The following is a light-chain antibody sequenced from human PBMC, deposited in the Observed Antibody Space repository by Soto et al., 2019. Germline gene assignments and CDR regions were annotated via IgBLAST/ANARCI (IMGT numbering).Light chain of an antibody. Sequence: EIVLTQSPGTLSLSPGERPTLSCRASQSVSTTFLVWYQQRPGQAPRLLIYGASNRATGIPDRFSGSGSGTDFTLTISRLEPEDFAVYYCQQYGRSGTFGQGTNVDI. J-gene: IGKJ1*01. V-gene: IGKV3-20*01. CDR1: QSVSTTF. CDR2: GAS. CDR3: QQYGRSGT.